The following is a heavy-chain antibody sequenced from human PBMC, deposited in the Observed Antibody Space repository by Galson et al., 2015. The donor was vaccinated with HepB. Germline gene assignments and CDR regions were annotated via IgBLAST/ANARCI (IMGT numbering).Heavy chain of an antibody. V-gene: IGHV1-3*02. D-gene: IGHD6-19*01. CDR2: SNPGNDNT. Sequence: SVKVSCKASGYTFTNHIVHWVRQAPGQRLEWMGWSNPGNDNTKYSQEFQGRVTITHDTSASTAYMELGSLTSDDMGVYYCARDDGSGWGLDYWGQGTLVTVSS. CDR3: ARDDGSGWGLDY. CDR1: GYTFTNHI. J-gene: IGHJ4*02.